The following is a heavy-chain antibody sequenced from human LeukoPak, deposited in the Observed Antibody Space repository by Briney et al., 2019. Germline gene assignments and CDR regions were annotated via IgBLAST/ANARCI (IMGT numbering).Heavy chain of an antibody. Sequence: GRSLRLSCAASGFTFSSYGMHWVRQAPGKGLEWVAVISYDGSNKYYADSVKGRFTISRDNSKNTLYLQMNSLRAEDTAVYYCARDEDQDIVVVVAATYDYWGQGTLVTVSS. CDR1: GFTFSSYG. V-gene: IGHV3-30*03. J-gene: IGHJ4*02. CDR2: ISYDGSNK. D-gene: IGHD2-15*01. CDR3: ARDEDQDIVVVVAATYDY.